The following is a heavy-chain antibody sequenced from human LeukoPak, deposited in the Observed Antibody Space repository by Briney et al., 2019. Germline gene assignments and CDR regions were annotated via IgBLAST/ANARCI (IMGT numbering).Heavy chain of an antibody. V-gene: IGHV1-3*01. D-gene: IGHD3-10*01. CDR2: INAGNGDT. CDR3: ARGGSGSYYKPVDY. Sequence: ASVKVSCKASGYTFTSYAMHWVRQAPGQRLEWMGWINAGNGDTKYSQKFQGRVTITRDTSASTAYMELSSLRSEDTAVYYCARGGSGSYYKPVDYWGQGTLVTVSS. CDR1: GYTFTSYA. J-gene: IGHJ4*02.